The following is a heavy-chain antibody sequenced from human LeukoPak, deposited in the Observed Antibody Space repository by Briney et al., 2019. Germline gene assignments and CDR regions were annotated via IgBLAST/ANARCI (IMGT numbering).Heavy chain of an antibody. Sequence: GASVKVSCKASGYTFTGYYMHWVRQAPGQGLEWMGWINPNSGGTSDAQKFQGRISMTRDMSISTAYMELSSLRSDDTAVYYCARGPATGDFDYWGQGTLVAVSS. J-gene: IGHJ4*02. CDR2: INPNSGGT. CDR3: ARGPATGDFDY. V-gene: IGHV1-2*02. CDR1: GYTFTGYY. D-gene: IGHD7-27*01.